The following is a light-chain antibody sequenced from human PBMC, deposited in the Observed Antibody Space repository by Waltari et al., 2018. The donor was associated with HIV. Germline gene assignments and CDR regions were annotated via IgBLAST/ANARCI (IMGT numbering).Light chain of an antibody. Sequence: QSALTQPPSASGSPGQSVTISCAGTSSDIGLYNFVSWYQHHPGKAPKLMISEVSRRPSGVPDLFSGSKSGNTASLTVSGLQAEDEAADDWAAWDSSLSGLKWVFGGGTKLTVL. CDR1: SSDIGLYNF. J-gene: IGLJ3*02. CDR2: EVS. V-gene: IGLV2-8*01. CDR3: AAWDSSLSGLKWV.